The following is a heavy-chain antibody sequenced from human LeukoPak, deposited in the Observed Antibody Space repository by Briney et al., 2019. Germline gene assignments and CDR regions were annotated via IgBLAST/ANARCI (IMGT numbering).Heavy chain of an antibody. CDR1: GYTFTGYY. Sequence: ASVKVSCKASGYTFTGYYMHWVRQAPGQGLEWMGWINPNSGGTNYAQKFQGRVTMTRDTSISTAYMELSSLRSEDTAVYYCARPKNYYYYYGMDVWGQGTTVTVSS. CDR2: INPNSGGT. CDR3: ARPKNYYYYYGMDV. V-gene: IGHV1-2*02. J-gene: IGHJ6*02.